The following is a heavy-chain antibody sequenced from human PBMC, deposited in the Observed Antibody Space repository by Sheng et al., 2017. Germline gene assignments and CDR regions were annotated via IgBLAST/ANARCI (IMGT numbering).Heavy chain of an antibody. CDR3: ARALPMIVLRCFDP. D-gene: IGHD3-22*01. V-gene: IGHV4-34*01. CDR1: WVLQWLL. CDR2: INQSGST. J-gene: IGHJ5*02. Sequence: QVQLQQWGAGLVEAFGDPVPHLRCLWWVLQWLLLSWIRQPPGKGLEWIGEINQSGSTNYNPSLKSRVAISVXTSKNQFSLKLSSVTAADTAVYYCARALPMIVLRCFDPWGQGTLVTVSS.